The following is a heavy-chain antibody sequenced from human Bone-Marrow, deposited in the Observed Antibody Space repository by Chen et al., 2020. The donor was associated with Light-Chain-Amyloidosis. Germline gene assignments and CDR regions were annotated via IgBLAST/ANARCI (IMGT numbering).Heavy chain of an antibody. CDR1: GYTFPNYW. V-gene: IGHV5-51*01. D-gene: IGHD5-12*01. J-gene: IGHJ4*02. CDR3: ARRRDGYNFDY. Sequence: EVQLEQSGPEEKNPGESLKISCKGSGYTFPNYWIGWVRQMPGKGLEWMGVIYPDDSDARYSPSFEGQVTISADKSITTAYLQWRSLKASDTAMYYCARRRDGYNFDYWGQGTLVTVSS. CDR2: IYPDDSDA.